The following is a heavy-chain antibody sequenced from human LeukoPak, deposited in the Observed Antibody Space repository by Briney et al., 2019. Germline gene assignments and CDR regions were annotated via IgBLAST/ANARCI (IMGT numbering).Heavy chain of an antibody. Sequence: ASVKVSCKASGYTFTSYGISWVRQAPGQGLEWMGWISAYNGNTNYAQKLQGRVTMTRDMSTSTVYMELSSLRSEDTAVYYCAREKGSSTYYMDVWGKGTTVTVSS. D-gene: IGHD6-6*01. CDR3: AREKGSSTYYMDV. V-gene: IGHV1-18*01. J-gene: IGHJ6*03. CDR1: GYTFTSYG. CDR2: ISAYNGNT.